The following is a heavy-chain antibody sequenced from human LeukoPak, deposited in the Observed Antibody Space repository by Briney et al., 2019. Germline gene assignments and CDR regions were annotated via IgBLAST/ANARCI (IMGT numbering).Heavy chain of an antibody. Sequence: PGGSLRLSCAASGFSFHDHGMDWVRQAPGKGLEWVAVIAADGGVKQYADSVKGRFSLSRDNSKNTVSLQMNGLTADDTAVYYCARDPGSGEGASDTGTSSGNDYWGQGTLVTVSS. J-gene: IGHJ4*02. CDR2: IAADGGVK. D-gene: IGHD2-2*01. V-gene: IGHV3-30*03. CDR3: ARDPGSGEGASDTGTSSGNDY. CDR1: GFSFHDHG.